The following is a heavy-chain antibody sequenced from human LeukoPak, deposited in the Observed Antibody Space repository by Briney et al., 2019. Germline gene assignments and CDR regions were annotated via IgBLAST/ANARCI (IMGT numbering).Heavy chain of an antibody. D-gene: IGHD6-13*01. CDR2: ISYEGSNK. V-gene: IGHV3-30*18. CDR1: GFTLSSYG. CDR3: AKDWHSSSWYRYYSYYGMDV. Sequence: GGSLRLSCGASGFTLSSYGMHWVRQARGKGVEGVAVISYEGSNKYYADSVTRRFTISRDTSKTTLYLQMNSLRAEDTAEYYCAKDWHSSSWYRYYSYYGMDVWGQGTTVTVSS. J-gene: IGHJ6*02.